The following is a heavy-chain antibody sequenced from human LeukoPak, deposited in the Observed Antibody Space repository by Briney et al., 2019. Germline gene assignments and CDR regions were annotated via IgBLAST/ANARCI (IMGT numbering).Heavy chain of an antibody. V-gene: IGHV3-7*01. CDR2: IKQDGSEK. D-gene: IGHD5-18*01. Sequence: GGGLRVSRVASLFTFSSYWMSWVRPARGRGREWVAHIKQDGSEKYYVDSVKGRFTIARDNAKNSLYLQMSSLRAEDTDVYCCAREKLRGLRYYYGMDVWGQGATVTVSS. J-gene: IGHJ6*02. CDR3: AREKLRGLRYYYGMDV. CDR1: LFTFSSYW.